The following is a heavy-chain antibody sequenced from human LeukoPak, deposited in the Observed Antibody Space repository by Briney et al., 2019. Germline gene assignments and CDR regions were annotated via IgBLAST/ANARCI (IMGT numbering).Heavy chain of an antibody. CDR3: ARSDYDFWSGYRTGGYGMDV. Sequence: ESSETLSLTCSVSGDSISNYYWSWIRQPAGKGLEWIGRIYTSGSTNYNPSLKSRVTMSVDTSKNQFSLKLSFVTAADTAVYYCARSDYDFWSGYRTGGYGMDVWGQGTTVTVSS. CDR1: GDSISNYY. CDR2: IYTSGST. J-gene: IGHJ6*02. V-gene: IGHV4-4*07. D-gene: IGHD3-3*01.